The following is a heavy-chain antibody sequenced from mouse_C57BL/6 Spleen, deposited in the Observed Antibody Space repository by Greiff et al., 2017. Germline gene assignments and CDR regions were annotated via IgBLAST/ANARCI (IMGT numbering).Heavy chain of an antibody. CDR3: ARDASYYYGSSCWYFDV. Sequence: EVQLVESGGGLVKPGGSLKLSCAASGFTFSSYAMSWVRQTPEKRLEWVATISDGGSYTYYPDNVKGRFTISRDNAKNNLYLQMSHLKSEDTAMYYCARDASYYYGSSCWYFDVWGTGTTVTVSS. CDR2: ISDGGSYT. J-gene: IGHJ1*03. D-gene: IGHD1-1*01. V-gene: IGHV5-4*01. CDR1: GFTFSSYA.